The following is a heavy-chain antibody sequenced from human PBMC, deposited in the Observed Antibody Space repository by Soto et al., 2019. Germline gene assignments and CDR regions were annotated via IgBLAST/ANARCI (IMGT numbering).Heavy chain of an antibody. CDR1: GYTFTNYG. V-gene: IGHV1-18*01. CDR3: ARRQWLVGGYYYGMDV. D-gene: IGHD6-19*01. J-gene: IGHJ6*02. Sequence: QVQLVQSGAEGKKPGASVKVSCKASGYTFTNYGISWVRQAPGQGLEWMGGNSAYTGNTNYAQKLQGRVTMTTDTTTSTAYMELRSLRSDDTAVYYCARRQWLVGGYYYGMDVWGQGTTVTVS. CDR2: NSAYTGNT.